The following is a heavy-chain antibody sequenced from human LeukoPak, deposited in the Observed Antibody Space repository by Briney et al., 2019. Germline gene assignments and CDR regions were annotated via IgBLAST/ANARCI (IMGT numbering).Heavy chain of an antibody. Sequence: SETLSLTCTVSGGSISSGSYYWSWIRQPPGKGLEWIGYIYYSGSTNYNPSLKSRVTISVDTSKNQFSLKLSSVTAADTAVYYCARVGVDSSSSEYYYYYMDVWGKGTTVTVSS. CDR2: IYYSGST. CDR3: ARVGVDSSSSEYYYYYMDV. D-gene: IGHD6-6*01. V-gene: IGHV4-61*01. CDR1: GGSISSGSYY. J-gene: IGHJ6*03.